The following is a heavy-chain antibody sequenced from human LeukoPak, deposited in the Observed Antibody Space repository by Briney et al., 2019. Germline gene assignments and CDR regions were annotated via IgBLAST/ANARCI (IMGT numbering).Heavy chain of an antibody. V-gene: IGHV1-69*13. CDR2: IIPIFGTA. D-gene: IGHD4-11*01. J-gene: IGHJ5*02. CDR3: ARLHDYSKVVLPYGWFDP. CDR1: GGTFSSYA. Sequence: SVKVSCKASGGTFSSYAISWVRQAPGQGLEWMGGIIPIFGTANYAQKFQGRVTITADESTSTAYMELSSLRSEDTVVYYCARLHDYSKVVLPYGWFDPWGQGTLVTVSS.